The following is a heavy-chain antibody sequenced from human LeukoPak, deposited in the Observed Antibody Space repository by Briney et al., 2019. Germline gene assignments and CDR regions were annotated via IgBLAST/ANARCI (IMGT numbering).Heavy chain of an antibody. Sequence: SETLSLTCTVSGGSISSSSDYWGWIRQPPGKGLEWIGSIYYSGSTYYNPSLKSRVTISVDTSKNQFSLKLSSVTAADTAVYYCARSRLYGSGIDHWGQGTLVTVSS. CDR1: GGSISSSSDY. V-gene: IGHV4-39*01. D-gene: IGHD3-10*01. CDR2: IYYSGST. J-gene: IGHJ4*02. CDR3: ARSRLYGSGIDH.